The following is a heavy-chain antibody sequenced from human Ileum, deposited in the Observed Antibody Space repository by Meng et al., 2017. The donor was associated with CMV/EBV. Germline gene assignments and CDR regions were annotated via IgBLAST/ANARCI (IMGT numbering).Heavy chain of an antibody. CDR1: GYTFTSYY. D-gene: IGHD2-2*01. CDR3: ARRGDCRGTRCNLDY. J-gene: IGHJ4*02. CDR2: INPSGEST. V-gene: IGHV1-46*01. Sequence: ASVQVSCKASGYTFTSYYIHWVRQAPGQGFEWMGIINPSGESTSYAQKFQGRVTMTRDTSTSTVYMELSSLRSEDTAVYYCARRGDCRGTRCNLDYWGQGTLVTVSS.